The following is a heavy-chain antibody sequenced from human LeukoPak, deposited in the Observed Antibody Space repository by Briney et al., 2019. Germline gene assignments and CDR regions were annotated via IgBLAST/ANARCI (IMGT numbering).Heavy chain of an antibody. V-gene: IGHV6-1*01. CDR2: TYYRSNCYN. CDR1: GDRVSTNNAA. J-gene: IGHJ6*02. D-gene: IGHD2-15*01. CDR3: AREKVVIAATHYYGMDV. Sequence: SQTLSLTCAISGDRVSTNNAAWSWIRQSPSRGLEWLGRTYYRSNCYNYYAGSVKSRIIFNPDTSKNQFSLQLNSVTPEDTAVYYCAREKVVIAATHYYGMDVWGQGTTVTVSS.